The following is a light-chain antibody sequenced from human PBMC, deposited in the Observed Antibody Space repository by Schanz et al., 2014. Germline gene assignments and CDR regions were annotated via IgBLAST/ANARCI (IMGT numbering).Light chain of an antibody. Sequence: QSVLTQPPSVSGAPGQRVTISCTGSSSNIGAGYDVHWYQHLPGTAPKLLIYGNNNRPSGVPDRFSVSKSGTSASLAITGLQAEDETHYYCQSYDSSLSGSVFGGGTKLTGL. CDR1: SSNIGAGYD. V-gene: IGLV1-40*01. J-gene: IGLJ3*02. CDR3: QSYDSSLSGSV. CDR2: GNN.